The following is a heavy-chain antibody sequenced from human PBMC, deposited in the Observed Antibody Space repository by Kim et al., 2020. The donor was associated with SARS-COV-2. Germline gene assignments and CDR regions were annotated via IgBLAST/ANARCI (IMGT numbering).Heavy chain of an antibody. Sequence: ASVKVSCKTSGYTFTTYAMHWVRQAPGQRLEWMGWINAGNGNTKYSQKFQGRVSITRDTSASTAYMELSSLRSEDTAVYFCARSVLEWLFFDLWGQGTLVTVSS. CDR2: INAGNGNT. D-gene: IGHD3-3*01. V-gene: IGHV1-3*01. J-gene: IGHJ4*02. CDR1: GYTFTTYA. CDR3: ARSVLEWLFFDL.